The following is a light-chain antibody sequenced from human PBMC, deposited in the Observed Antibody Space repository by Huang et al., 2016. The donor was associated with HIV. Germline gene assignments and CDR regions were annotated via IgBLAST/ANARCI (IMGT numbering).Light chain of an antibody. J-gene: IGKJ5*01. V-gene: IGKV3-15*01. CDR3: QQYDNRPTT. CDR2: GAS. Sequence: EILMTQSPDTLSVSPGEGATLSCRASQSVSNNLAWDQQKPGQSPRLLIYGASTRSTGIPARIIGSGSGTEFTLTISSLQSEDFAVYYCQQYDNRPTTFGQGTRLEIK. CDR1: QSVSNN.